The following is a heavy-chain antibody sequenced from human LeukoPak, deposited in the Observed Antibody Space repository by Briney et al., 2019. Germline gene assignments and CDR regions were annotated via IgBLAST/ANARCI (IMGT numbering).Heavy chain of an antibody. Sequence: GGSLRLSCAASGFTFSSYAMHWVRQAPGKGLEWVAVISYDGSNKYYADSVKGRFTISRDNSKNTLYLQMNSLRAEDTAVYYCARDRGSSSWAAEYFQHWGQGTLVTVSS. CDR2: ISYDGSNK. V-gene: IGHV3-30-3*01. D-gene: IGHD6-13*01. CDR1: GFTFSSYA. CDR3: ARDRGSSSWAAEYFQH. J-gene: IGHJ1*01.